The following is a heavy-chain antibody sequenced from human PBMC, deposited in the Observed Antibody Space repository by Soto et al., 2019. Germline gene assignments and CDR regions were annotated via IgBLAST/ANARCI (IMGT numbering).Heavy chain of an antibody. CDR3: AKIPIMTTVTHYFDY. D-gene: IGHD4-17*01. Sequence: EVQLLESGGGLAQPGGSLRLSCAASGFPFSNYAMSWDRQAPGKGLEWVSTINGGAGSTYYADSVKGRFTISRDDSKNTLYLQMNSLRAEDTAVYYCAKIPIMTTVTHYFDYWGQGTLVTVSS. CDR1: GFPFSNYA. V-gene: IGHV3-23*01. CDR2: INGGAGST. J-gene: IGHJ4*02.